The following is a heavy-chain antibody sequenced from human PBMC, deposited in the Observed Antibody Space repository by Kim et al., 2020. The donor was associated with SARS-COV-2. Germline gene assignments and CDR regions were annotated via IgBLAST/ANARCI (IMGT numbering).Heavy chain of an antibody. CDR3: AKARDYDILTGQDAFDI. J-gene: IGHJ3*02. D-gene: IGHD3-9*01. CDR1: GFTFSSYA. CDR2: ISGSGGST. V-gene: IGHV3-23*01. Sequence: GGSLRLSCAASGFTFSSYAMSWVRQAPGKGLEWVSAISGSGGSTYYADSVKGRFTISRDNSKNTLYLQMNSLRAEDTAVYYCAKARDYDILTGQDAFDIWGQGTMVTVSS.